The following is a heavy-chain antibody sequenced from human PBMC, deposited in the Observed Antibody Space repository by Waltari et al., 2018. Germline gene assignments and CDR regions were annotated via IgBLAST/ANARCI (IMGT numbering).Heavy chain of an antibody. CDR2: INPNSGGT. CDR1: GYTFTGSY. CDR3: ARAIQLWAMSCGY. D-gene: IGHD5-18*01. V-gene: IGHV1-2*02. Sequence: QVQLVQSGAEVKKPGASVQVSCKASGYTFTGSYMHWVRQAPGQGLEWMGWINPNSGGTNYAQKFQGRVTMTRDTSISTAYMELSRLRSDDTAVYYCARAIQLWAMSCGYWGQGTLVTVSS. J-gene: IGHJ4*02.